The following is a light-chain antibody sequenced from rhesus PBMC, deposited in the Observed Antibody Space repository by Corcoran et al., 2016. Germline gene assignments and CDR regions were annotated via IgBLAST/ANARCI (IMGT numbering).Light chain of an antibody. CDR2: GAS. CDR1: QSVSSS. V-gene: IGKV3-42*03. CDR3: QQYSNWWT. J-gene: IGKJ1*01. Sequence: EIVMTQSPATLSLSPGERATLSCRASQSVSSSLAWYQQKPGQAPRLPIYGASSRATGIPDRFSGSGSGTEVTLPISSLEPEDFAVYYCQQYSNWWTFGQGTKVEIK.